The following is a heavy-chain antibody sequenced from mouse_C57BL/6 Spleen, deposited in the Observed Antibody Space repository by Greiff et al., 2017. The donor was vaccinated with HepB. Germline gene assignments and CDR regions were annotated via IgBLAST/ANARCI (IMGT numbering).Heavy chain of an antibody. D-gene: IGHD2-3*01. Sequence: DVMLVESGGGLVKPGGSLKLSCAASGFTFSDYGMHWVRQAPEKGLEWVAYISSGSSTIYYADTVKGRFTISRDNAKNTLFLQMTSLRSEDTAMYYCARNEGYPSFDYCGQGTTLTVSS. CDR2: ISSGSSTI. V-gene: IGHV5-17*01. CDR1: GFTFSDYG. CDR3: ARNEGYPSFDY. J-gene: IGHJ2*01.